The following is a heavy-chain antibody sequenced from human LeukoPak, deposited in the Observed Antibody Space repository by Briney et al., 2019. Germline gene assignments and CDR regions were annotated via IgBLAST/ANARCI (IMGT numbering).Heavy chain of an antibody. Sequence: GGSLRLSCAASGFTFSSYAMSWVRQAPGKGLEWVSSISGGGSYIYYAGSMKGRFTISRDNAKNSLYLQMNSLRAEDTAVYYCAELGITMIGGVWGKGTTVTISS. CDR2: ISGGGSYI. J-gene: IGHJ6*04. CDR3: AELGITMIGGV. V-gene: IGHV3-21*01. D-gene: IGHD3-10*02. CDR1: GFTFSSYA.